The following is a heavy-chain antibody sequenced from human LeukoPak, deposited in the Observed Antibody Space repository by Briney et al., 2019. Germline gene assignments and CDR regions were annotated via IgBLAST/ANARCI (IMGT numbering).Heavy chain of an antibody. J-gene: IGHJ3*02. CDR2: IYSGGST. V-gene: IGHV3-53*04. Sequence: GGSLRLSCAASGFTVSSNYMSWVRQAPGKGLEWVSVIYSGGSTYYGGSVKGRFTISRHNSKNTLYLQMDGLRAEDTAVYYCAITYYDILTGYYDAFDIWGQGKMVTVSS. CDR1: GFTVSSNY. D-gene: IGHD3-9*01. CDR3: AITYYDILTGYYDAFDI.